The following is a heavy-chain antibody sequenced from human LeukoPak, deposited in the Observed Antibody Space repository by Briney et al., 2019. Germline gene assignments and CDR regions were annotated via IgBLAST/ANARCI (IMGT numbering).Heavy chain of an antibody. CDR1: GFTFSSYG. D-gene: IGHD2/OR15-2a*01. CDR2: IWYDGSHK. Sequence: PGGSLRLSCAASGFTFSSYGMHWVRQAPGKGLEWVAVIWYDGSHKYYADSVKGRFTISRDNSKNSLYPQMNSLRAEDTAVYYCARAREGFYGPFDYWGQGTLLTVSS. J-gene: IGHJ4*02. CDR3: ARAREGFYGPFDY. V-gene: IGHV3-33*01.